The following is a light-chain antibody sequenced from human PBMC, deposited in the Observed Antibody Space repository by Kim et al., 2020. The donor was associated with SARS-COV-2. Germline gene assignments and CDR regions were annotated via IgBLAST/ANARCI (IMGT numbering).Light chain of an antibody. CDR2: FDS. J-gene: IGLJ1*01. CDR3: QVWDNTADQYV. Sequence: SYELTQPPSVSVAPGQTARITCGGNDIASKNVYWYQQKPGQAPVLVIYFDSNRPSGIPERLSGSNSGNTATLTISRVEAGDEADYFCQVWDNTADQYVFGAGTKVTVL. V-gene: IGLV3-21*02. CDR1: DIASKN.